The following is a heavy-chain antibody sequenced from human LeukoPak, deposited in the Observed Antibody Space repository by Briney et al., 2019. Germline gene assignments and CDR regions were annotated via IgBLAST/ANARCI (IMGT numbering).Heavy chain of an antibody. Sequence: SETLSLTCTISGGSISSYYWSWIRQPPGKGLGWIGYIYYSGSTDYNPSLKSRVTISVDTSKNQFSLKLSSVTAADTAVYYCARGGEIYAFDIWGQGTVVTVSS. D-gene: IGHD3-10*01. CDR1: GGSISSYY. CDR3: ARGGEIYAFDI. J-gene: IGHJ3*02. V-gene: IGHV4-59*01. CDR2: IYYSGST.